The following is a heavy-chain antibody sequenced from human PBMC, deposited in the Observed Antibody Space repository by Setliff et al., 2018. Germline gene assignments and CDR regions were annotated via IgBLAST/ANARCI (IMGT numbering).Heavy chain of an antibody. CDR1: GYTFTGYY. D-gene: IGHD3-10*01. J-gene: IGHJ5*02. Sequence: ASVKVSCKASGYTFTGYYMHWVRQAPGQGLEWMGWINPNSGGTNYAQKFQGWVTMTRDTSISTAYMELTSLRYDDTAVYYCARARTGSPLAGNWFDPWGQGTLVTVSS. CDR2: INPNSGGT. CDR3: ARARTGSPLAGNWFDP. V-gene: IGHV1-2*04.